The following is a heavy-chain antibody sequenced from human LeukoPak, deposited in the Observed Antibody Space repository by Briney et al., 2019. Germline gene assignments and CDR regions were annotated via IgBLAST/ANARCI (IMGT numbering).Heavy chain of an antibody. V-gene: IGHV1-2*02. D-gene: IGHD6-13*01. Sequence: ASVKVSCKASGYTFTGYYMHWVRQAPGQGLEWMGWINPNSGGTNYAQKFQGRVTMTRDTSINTAYMELSRLRSDDTAVYYCARVPTSSSWYTVGDYWGQGTLVTVSS. CDR1: GYTFTGYY. CDR2: INPNSGGT. J-gene: IGHJ4*02. CDR3: ARVPTSSSWYTVGDY.